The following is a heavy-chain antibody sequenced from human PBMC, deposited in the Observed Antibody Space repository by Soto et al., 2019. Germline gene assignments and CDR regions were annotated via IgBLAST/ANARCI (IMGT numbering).Heavy chain of an antibody. J-gene: IGHJ4*02. CDR1: GYTFTGYY. V-gene: IGHV1-2*04. Sequence: ASVKVSCKASGYTFTGYYMHWVRQAPGQGLEWMGWINPNSGGTNYAQKYQGWVTMTRDTSISTAYMELSRLRSDDTAVYYCARADLSYYDSSGYYRYWGQGTLVTVSS. CDR2: INPNSGGT. D-gene: IGHD3-22*01. CDR3: ARADLSYYDSSGYYRY.